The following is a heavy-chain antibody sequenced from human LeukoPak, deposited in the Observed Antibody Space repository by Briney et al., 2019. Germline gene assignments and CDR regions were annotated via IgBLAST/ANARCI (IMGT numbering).Heavy chain of an antibody. CDR3: AADYSGNYHVEFDY. Sequence: SETLSLTCTVSGGSISSSTYYWGWIRQPPGKGLEWIGSISYTGSTYYNPSLKSRVTISVDTSQNQFSLKLSSVTAADTAVYYCAADYSGNYHVEFDYWGQGTLVTVSS. D-gene: IGHD1-26*01. V-gene: IGHV4-39*07. CDR1: GGSISSSTYY. CDR2: ISYTGST. J-gene: IGHJ4*02.